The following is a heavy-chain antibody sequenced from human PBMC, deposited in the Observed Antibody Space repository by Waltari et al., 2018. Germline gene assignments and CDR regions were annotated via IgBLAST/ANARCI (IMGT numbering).Heavy chain of an antibody. D-gene: IGHD2-15*01. V-gene: IGHV1-24*01. Sequence: KSPGKGLEWMGGFDPEDGKTIYAQRFQGRITMTEDTSTDTAYMEMSSLKSDDTAVYYCATSDTVDYWGQGTLVTVSS. J-gene: IGHJ4*02. CDR2: FDPEDGKT. CDR3: ATSDTVDY.